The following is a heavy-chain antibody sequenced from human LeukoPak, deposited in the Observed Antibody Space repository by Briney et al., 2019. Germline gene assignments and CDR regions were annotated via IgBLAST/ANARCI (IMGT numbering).Heavy chain of an antibody. J-gene: IGHJ5*02. Sequence: PSETLSLTCTVSGGSISSYYWSWIRQPPGKGLEWIGYIYYSGSTNYNPSLKSRVTISADTSKNQFSLKLSSVTAADTAVYYCARTSIYYDSSGYRSWGQGTLVTVSS. D-gene: IGHD3-22*01. V-gene: IGHV4-59*12. CDR2: IYYSGST. CDR3: ARTSIYYDSSGYRS. CDR1: GGSISSYY.